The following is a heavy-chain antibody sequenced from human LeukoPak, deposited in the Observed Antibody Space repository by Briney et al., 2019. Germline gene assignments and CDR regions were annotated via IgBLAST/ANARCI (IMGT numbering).Heavy chain of an antibody. J-gene: IGHJ4*02. V-gene: IGHV1-18*04. D-gene: IGHD6-19*01. CDR1: GYTFTSYG. CDR2: ISAYNGNT. Sequence: GASVKVSCKASGYTFTSYGISWVRQAPGQGLEWMGWISAYNGNTNYAQKLQGRVTMTTDTSTSTAYMELRSLRSDDTAVYYCARDLRIAVAGQVFDYWGQGTLVTVSS. CDR3: ARDLRIAVAGQVFDY.